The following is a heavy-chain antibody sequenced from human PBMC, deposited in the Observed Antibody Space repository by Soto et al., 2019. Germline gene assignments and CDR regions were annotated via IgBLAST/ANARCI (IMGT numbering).Heavy chain of an antibody. CDR2: MNPNGGNT. CDR3: ARSTNDSGDRH. J-gene: IGHJ4*02. CDR1: GYTFTSYD. V-gene: IGHV1-8*01. Sequence: QVQLVQSGAEVKKPGASVKVSCKASGYTFTSYDINWVRQATGQGLEWMGWMNPNGGNTGYAQKFQGRVTMTRNTSISTTYMELSSLRSEGTAVYCCARSTNDSGDRHWGQGTLVTVSS. D-gene: IGHD4-17*01.